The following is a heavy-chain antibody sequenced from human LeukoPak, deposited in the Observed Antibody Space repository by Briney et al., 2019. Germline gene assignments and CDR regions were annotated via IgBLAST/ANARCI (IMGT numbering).Heavy chain of an antibody. CDR2: ISPGDSDT. D-gene: IGHD3-16*01. J-gene: IGHJ6*02. CDR3: ARGGPRGMDV. V-gene: IGHV5-51*01. Sequence: GQSLKISCKGPGYSSTSYWIGWVRQTPGKGLGWRGIISPGDSDTTYSPSFQGQVTISADKSISTAYLQWSSLKAADTAMYYCARGGPRGMDVWGQGTTVTVSS. CDR1: GYSSTSYW.